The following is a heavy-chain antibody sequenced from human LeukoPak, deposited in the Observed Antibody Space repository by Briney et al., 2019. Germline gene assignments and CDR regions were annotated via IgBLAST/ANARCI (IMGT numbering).Heavy chain of an antibody. J-gene: IGHJ5*02. V-gene: IGHV1-69*05. CDR1: GGTFSSYA. D-gene: IGHD3-9*01. Sequence: SVKVSCKASGGTFSSYAISWVRQAPGQGLEWMGGVIPIFGTANYAQKFQGRVTITTDESTSTAYMELSSLRSEDTAVYYCARGATYYDILTGFGWFDPWGQGTLVTVSS. CDR3: ARGATYYDILTGFGWFDP. CDR2: VIPIFGTA.